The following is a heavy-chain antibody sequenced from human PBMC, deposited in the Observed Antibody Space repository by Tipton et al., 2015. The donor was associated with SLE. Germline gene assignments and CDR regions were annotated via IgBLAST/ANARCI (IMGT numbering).Heavy chain of an antibody. V-gene: IGHV4-59*12. Sequence: TLSLTCTVSGGSISSYYWSWIRQPPGKGLEWIGYIYYSGSTNYNPSLKSRVTISVDTSKNQFSLKLSSVAAADTAVYYCARNPALGAFDYWGQGTLITVSS. CDR1: GGSISSYY. J-gene: IGHJ4*02. CDR3: ARNPALGAFDY. D-gene: IGHD2-2*01. CDR2: IYYSGST.